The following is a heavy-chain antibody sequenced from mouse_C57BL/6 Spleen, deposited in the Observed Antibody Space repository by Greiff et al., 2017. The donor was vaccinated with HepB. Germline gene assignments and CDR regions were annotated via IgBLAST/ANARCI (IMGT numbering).Heavy chain of an antibody. V-gene: IGHV1-18*01. Sequence: VQLQQSGPELVKPGASVKIPCKASGYTFTDYNMGWVKQSHGKSLEWIGDINPNNGGTIYNQKFKGKATLTVDKSSSTAYMELRSLTSEDTAVYYCAREEGIRRFAYWGQGTLVTVSA. J-gene: IGHJ3*01. CDR1: GYTFTDYN. CDR2: INPNNGGT. D-gene: IGHD2-12*01. CDR3: AREEGIRRFAY.